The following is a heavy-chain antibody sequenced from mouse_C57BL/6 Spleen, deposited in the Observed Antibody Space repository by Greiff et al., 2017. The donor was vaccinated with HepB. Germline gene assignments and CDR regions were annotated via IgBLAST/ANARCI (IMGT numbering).Heavy chain of an antibody. Sequence: VQLQQPGAELVMPGASVKLSCKASGYTFTSYWMHWVKQRPGQGLEWIGEIDPSDSYTNYNQKFKGQSTLTVDKSSSTAYMQLSSLTSEDSAVYYCARTDYYGSSQSWFAYWGQGTLVTVSA. D-gene: IGHD1-1*01. CDR3: ARTDYYGSSQSWFAY. V-gene: IGHV1-69*01. CDR1: GYTFTSYW. CDR2: IDPSDSYT. J-gene: IGHJ3*01.